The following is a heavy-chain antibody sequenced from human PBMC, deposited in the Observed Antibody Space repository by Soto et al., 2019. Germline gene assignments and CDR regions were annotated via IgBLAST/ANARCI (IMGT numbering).Heavy chain of an antibody. J-gene: IGHJ6*02. CDR2: ISYDGSNK. Sequence: QVQLVESGGGVVQPGRSRRLSCAASGFTFSTYGMHWVRQAPGKGLVWVAVISYDGSNKYYADSVTGRFTISRDNSKNTLYLQMNSLRAEDTAVYYCAKVRTGIHGMDVWGQGTTVTVSS. V-gene: IGHV3-30*18. CDR1: GFTFSTYG. D-gene: IGHD7-27*01. CDR3: AKVRTGIHGMDV.